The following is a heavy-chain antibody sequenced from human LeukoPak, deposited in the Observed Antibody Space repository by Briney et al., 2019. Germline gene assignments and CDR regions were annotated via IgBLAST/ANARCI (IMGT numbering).Heavy chain of an antibody. J-gene: IGHJ4*02. D-gene: IGHD1-26*01. CDR3: ASHSGNYPRGYFDY. CDR2: ISGSGGAT. V-gene: IGHV3-23*01. Sequence: GGSLRLSCAASGFTFSSYAMSWVRQAPGKGLEWVSVISGSGGATNYADSVKGRFTISRDNSKNTLYLQMNSLRAEDTAVYYCASHSGNYPRGYFDYWGQGTLVTVSS. CDR1: GFTFSSYA.